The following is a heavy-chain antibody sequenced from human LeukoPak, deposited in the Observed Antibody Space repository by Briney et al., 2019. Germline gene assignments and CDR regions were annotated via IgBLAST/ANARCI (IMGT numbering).Heavy chain of an antibody. J-gene: IGHJ4*02. CDR1: GGSISSYY. V-gene: IGHV4-59*08. Sequence: SSETLSLTCTVSGGSISSYYWSWIRQPPGKGLEWIGYIYYSGSTNYNPSLKSRVTISVDTSKNQFSLKLSSVTAADTAVYYCASLAVAGTDVWGQGTLVTVSS. D-gene: IGHD6-19*01. CDR2: IYYSGST. CDR3: ASLAVAGTDV.